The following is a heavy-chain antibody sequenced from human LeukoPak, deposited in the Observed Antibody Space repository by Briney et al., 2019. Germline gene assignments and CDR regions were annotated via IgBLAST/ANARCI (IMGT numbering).Heavy chain of an antibody. CDR1: GFTSSSYS. CDR3: ARDRFGELPEDDAFDI. Sequence: PGGSLRLSCAASGFTSSSYSMNWVRQAPGKGLEWVSSISSSSSYIYYADSVKGRFTISRDNAKNSLYLQMDSLRAEDTAVYYCARDRFGELPEDDAFDIWGQGTMVTVSS. J-gene: IGHJ3*02. D-gene: IGHD3-10*01. V-gene: IGHV3-21*01. CDR2: ISSSSSYI.